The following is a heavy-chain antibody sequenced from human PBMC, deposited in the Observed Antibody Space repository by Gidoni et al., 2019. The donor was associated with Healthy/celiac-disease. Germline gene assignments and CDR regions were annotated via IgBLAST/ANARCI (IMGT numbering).Heavy chain of an antibody. V-gene: IGHV3-21*01. CDR3: ARDLSYYYDSSGYRFDY. CDR1: GFTFSSYS. J-gene: IGHJ4*02. D-gene: IGHD3-22*01. CDR2: ISSSSSYI. Sequence: EVQLVESGGGLVKPGGSLRLSCAASGFTFSSYSMNWVRPAPGKGLEWVSSISSSSSYIYYADSVKGRFTISRDNAKNSLYLQMNSLRAEDTAVYYCARDLSYYYDSSGYRFDYWGQGTLVTVSS.